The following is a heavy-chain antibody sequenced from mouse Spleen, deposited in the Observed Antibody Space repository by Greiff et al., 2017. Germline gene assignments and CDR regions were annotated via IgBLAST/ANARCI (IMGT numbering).Heavy chain of an antibody. CDR3: TRGGYRDYTGYFDV. J-gene: IGHJ1*01. CDR1: GYTFTSYW. CDR2: IYPGNSDT. D-gene: IGHD2-14*01. V-gene: IGHV1-5*01. Sequence: EVQLQQSGTVLARPGASVKMSCKTSGYTFTSYWMHWVKQRPGQGLEWIGAIYPGNSDTSYNQKFKGKAKLTAVTSASTAYMELSSLTNEDSAVYYCTRGGYRDYTGYFDVWGAGTTVTVSS.